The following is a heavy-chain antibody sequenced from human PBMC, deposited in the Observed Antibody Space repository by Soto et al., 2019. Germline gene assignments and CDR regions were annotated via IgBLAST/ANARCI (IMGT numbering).Heavy chain of an antibody. CDR3: ARVRGSYYYGMDV. J-gene: IGHJ6*02. CDR2: LYYGRSA. D-gene: IGHD1-26*01. CDR1: GDSISTYY. Sequence: SETLSLTCAVSGDSISTYYCMWILQPPGKGLESIGYLYYGRSANYNPSLKSRVTISVDKSKNQFSLKLSSVTAADTAVYYCARVRGSYYYGMDVWGQGTTVTVSS. V-gene: IGHV4-59*12.